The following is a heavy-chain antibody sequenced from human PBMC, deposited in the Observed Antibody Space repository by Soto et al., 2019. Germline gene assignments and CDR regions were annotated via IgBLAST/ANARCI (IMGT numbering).Heavy chain of an antibody. D-gene: IGHD6-6*01. J-gene: IGHJ4*02. CDR3: ARDLELVQLFDY. Sequence: PGGSLRLSCAASGFTFSSYSMNWVRQAPGKGPEWVSSISSSSSYIYYADSVKGRFTISRDNAKNSLYLQMNSLRAEDTAVYYCARDLELVQLFDYWGQGTLVTVSS. CDR2: ISSSSSYI. V-gene: IGHV3-21*01. CDR1: GFTFSSYS.